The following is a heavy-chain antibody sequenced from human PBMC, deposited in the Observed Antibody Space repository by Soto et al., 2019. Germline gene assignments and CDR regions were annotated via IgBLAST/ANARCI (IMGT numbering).Heavy chain of an antibody. Sequence: EVQLLQSGGGLVQPGGSLRLSCAASGFTVSDSHMSWVRQAPGKGLEWVSIIYSGGNTYYAESVKGRFTISRDKSENTLYLQMYSLRAEDTAVYYCARDSIAGGYYYYYGMDVWGQGTTVTVSS. CDR1: GFTVSDSH. CDR3: ARDSIAGGYYYYYGMDV. J-gene: IGHJ6*02. CDR2: IYSGGNT. D-gene: IGHD6-13*01. V-gene: IGHV3-53*01.